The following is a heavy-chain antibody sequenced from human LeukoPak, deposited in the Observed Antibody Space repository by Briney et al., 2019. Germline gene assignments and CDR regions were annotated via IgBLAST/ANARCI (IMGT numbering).Heavy chain of an antibody. V-gene: IGHV4-59*01. CDR2: IHYTGST. D-gene: IGHD2-15*01. CDR3: ARVRYCSGGSCSGWFDP. Sequence: PSETLSLTCTVSGGSISSYYWSWIRQSPGKGLECIGYIHYTGSTNYNPSLKSRVTISVETSKNQFSLKLKSVTAADTAVYYCARVRYCSGGSCSGWFDPWGQGTLVTVSS. J-gene: IGHJ5*02. CDR1: GGSISSYY.